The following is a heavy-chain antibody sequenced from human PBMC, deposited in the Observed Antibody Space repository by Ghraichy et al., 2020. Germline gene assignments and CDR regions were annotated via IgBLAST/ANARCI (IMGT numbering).Heavy chain of an antibody. CDR2: ISNSGDST. CDR1: GFTFSDYA. D-gene: IGHD6-6*01. J-gene: IGHJ4*02. V-gene: IGHV3-23*01. CDR3: AKDFRSDY. Sequence: GGSLRLSCAVSGFTFSDYAMRWVRQAPGKGLEWVSGISNSGDSTDYADSVKGRFTISRDNSKNTLYLQMKSLRVEDTAVYYCAKDFRSDYWGQGTLVTVSS.